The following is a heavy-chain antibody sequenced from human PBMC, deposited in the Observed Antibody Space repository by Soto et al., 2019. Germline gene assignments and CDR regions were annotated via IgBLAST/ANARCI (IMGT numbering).Heavy chain of an antibody. V-gene: IGHV1-69*13. J-gene: IGHJ4*02. D-gene: IGHD3-22*01. Sequence: GASVKVSCKASGGTFSSYAISWVRQAPGQGLEWMGGIIPIFGTANYAQKFQGRVTITADESTSTAYMELSSLRSEDTAVYYCNSHYDSSGYYRKDYWGQGTLVTVSS. CDR3: NSHYDSSGYYRKDY. CDR1: GGTFSSYA. CDR2: IIPIFGTA.